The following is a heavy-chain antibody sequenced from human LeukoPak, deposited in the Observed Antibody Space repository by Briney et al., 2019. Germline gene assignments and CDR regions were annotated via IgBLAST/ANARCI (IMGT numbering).Heavy chain of an antibody. J-gene: IGHJ4*02. D-gene: IGHD6-19*01. Sequence: SETLSLTCTVSGGSISGYYCSWLRQPPGKGLEWIGEIHHSGSTSYNPSLKSRVTISVDTSKNQFSLKLSSVTAADTAVYYCARRGGWLAPFDYWGQGTLVTVSS. CDR2: IHHSGST. V-gene: IGHV4-34*01. CDR3: ARRGGWLAPFDY. CDR1: GGSISGYY.